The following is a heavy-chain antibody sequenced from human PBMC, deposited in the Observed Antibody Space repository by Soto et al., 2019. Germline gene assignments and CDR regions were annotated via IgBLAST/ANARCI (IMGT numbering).Heavy chain of an antibody. CDR1: GGSISSYY. Sequence: PSATLSLTCTVSGGSISSYYWSWIRQPPGKGLEWIGYIYYSGSTNYNPSLKSRVTISVDTSKNQFSLKLSSVTAADTAVYYCARMRILTVQVYYYYMDVWGKGTTVTVSS. J-gene: IGHJ6*03. V-gene: IGHV4-59*08. CDR3: ARMRILTVQVYYYYMDV. D-gene: IGHD3-9*01. CDR2: IYYSGST.